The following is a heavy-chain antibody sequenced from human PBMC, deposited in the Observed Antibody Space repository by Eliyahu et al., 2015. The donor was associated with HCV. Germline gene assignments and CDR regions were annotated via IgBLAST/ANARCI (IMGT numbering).Heavy chain of an antibody. Sequence: QVQLVQSGAEVKKPGASVKVSCKASGYTFTTYYIHWVRQAPGQGLEWLGLINPSSGTTDYAQKFQGRVTMTRDTSTSTVYMELSSLRSEDTAVYYCARSDMTYYGLDVWGQGTTVTVSS. CDR2: INPSSGTT. CDR3: ARSDMTYYGLDV. V-gene: IGHV1-46*03. CDR1: GYTFTTYY. D-gene: IGHD2-15*01. J-gene: IGHJ6*02.